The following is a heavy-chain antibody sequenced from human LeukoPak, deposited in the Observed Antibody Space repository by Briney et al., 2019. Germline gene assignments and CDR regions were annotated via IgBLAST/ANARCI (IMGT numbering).Heavy chain of an antibody. CDR2: IYYSGST. J-gene: IGHJ3*02. CDR1: GGSVSSGSYY. CDR3: ARDCSSTSCYTFGAFDI. Sequence: PSETLSPTCTVSGGSVSSGSYYWSWIRQPPGKGLEWIGYIYYSGSTNYNPSLKSRVTISVDTSKNQFSLKLSSVTAADTAVYYCARDCSSTSCYTFGAFDIWGQGTMVTVSS. V-gene: IGHV4-61*01. D-gene: IGHD2-2*02.